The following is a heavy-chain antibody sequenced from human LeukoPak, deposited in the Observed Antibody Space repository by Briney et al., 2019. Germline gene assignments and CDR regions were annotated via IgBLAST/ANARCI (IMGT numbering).Heavy chain of an antibody. V-gene: IGHV3-9*01. CDR1: GFTFDDYA. J-gene: IGHJ4*02. Sequence: GRSLRLSCAASGFTFDDYAMHWVRQAPGKGLEWVSGISWNSGSIGYADSVKGRFTMSRDNAQNSLYLQMSSLRAEDTAVYYCARYTFLGGGYYNYYFDYWGQGTLVTVSS. D-gene: IGHD1-26*01. CDR3: ARYTFLGGGYYNYYFDY. CDR2: ISWNSGSI.